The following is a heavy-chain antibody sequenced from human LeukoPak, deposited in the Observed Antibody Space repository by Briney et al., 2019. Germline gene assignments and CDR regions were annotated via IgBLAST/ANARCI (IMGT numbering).Heavy chain of an antibody. CDR2: ISGYNGYT. J-gene: IGHJ5*02. Sequence: GASVKVSCKASGYTFNSYGISWVRQAPGQGLEWMGWISGYNGYTTYAQKLQGRVTMTTDKSTSTAYMELRSLRSDDTAVYYCARDRAYYYDSSGYYPNWFDPWGQGTLVTVSS. D-gene: IGHD3-22*01. V-gene: IGHV1-18*01. CDR3: ARDRAYYYDSSGYYPNWFDP. CDR1: GYTFNSYG.